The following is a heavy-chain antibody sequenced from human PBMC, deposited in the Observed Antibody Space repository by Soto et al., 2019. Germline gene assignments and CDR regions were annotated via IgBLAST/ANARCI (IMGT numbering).Heavy chain of an antibody. CDR1: GFTFSDHY. D-gene: IGHD5-18*01. CDR3: ARAPTAYYYYYMDV. J-gene: IGHJ6*03. Sequence: EVQLVESGGGLVQPGGSLRLSCAASGFTFSDHYMDWVRQAPGKGLEWVGRTRSKTNSYTTEDAASVKGRFTISRDDSKNSLYQQMNSLKTEDTAVYYCARAPTAYYYYYMDVWGKGTTVTVSS. V-gene: IGHV3-72*01. CDR2: TRSKTNSYTT.